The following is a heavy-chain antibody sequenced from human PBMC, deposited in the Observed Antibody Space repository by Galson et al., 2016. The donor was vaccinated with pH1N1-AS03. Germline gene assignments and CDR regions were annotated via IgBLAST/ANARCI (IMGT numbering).Heavy chain of an antibody. J-gene: IGHJ3*02. CDR3: ARGSYSSGWYRGRNAFDI. CDR1: GGSSNNYY. CDR2: INHSGST. D-gene: IGHD6-19*01. Sequence: ETLSLTCAVYGGSSNNYYWNWIRQSPGKGLEWVGEINHSGSTDYNPSLKSRVTISVDPSKNQISLNLNSVTAADTAVYYCARGSYSSGWYRGRNAFDIWGQGTMVTVSS. V-gene: IGHV4-34*01.